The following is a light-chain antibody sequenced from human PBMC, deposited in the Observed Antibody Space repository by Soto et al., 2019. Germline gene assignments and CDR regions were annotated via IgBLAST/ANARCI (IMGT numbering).Light chain of an antibody. Sequence: QSVLTQPASVSGSPGQSITISCTGSSSDIGSYNLVSWYQHHPGKAPKLMIYEGTNRPSGVSNRFSGSKSGNTASLTISGLQAEDEADYYCCSYARGSTLVFGGGIKLTVL. CDR1: SSDIGSYNL. V-gene: IGLV2-23*01. CDR2: EGT. CDR3: CSYARGSTLV. J-gene: IGLJ2*01.